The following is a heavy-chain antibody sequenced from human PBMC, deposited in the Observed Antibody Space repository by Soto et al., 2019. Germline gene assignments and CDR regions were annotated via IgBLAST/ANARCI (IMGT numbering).Heavy chain of an antibody. Sequence: GESLKISCKGSGYSFTSYWIGWVRQMPGKGLEWMGIIYPGDSDTRYSPSFQGQVTISADKSISTAYLQWSSLKASDTAMYYCAQGSGYYDSSGYVDYWGQGTLVTVSS. V-gene: IGHV5-51*01. CDR1: GYSFTSYW. J-gene: IGHJ4*02. D-gene: IGHD3-22*01. CDR2: IYPGDSDT. CDR3: AQGSGYYDSSGYVDY.